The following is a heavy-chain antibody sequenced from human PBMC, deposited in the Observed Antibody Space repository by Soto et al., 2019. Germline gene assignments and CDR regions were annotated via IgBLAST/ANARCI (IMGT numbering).Heavy chain of an antibody. J-gene: IGHJ6*02. CDR1: GLPISNAW. V-gene: IGHV3-15*07. CDR3: TTGSVEGV. CDR2: IKTKSEGGPT. Sequence: EVQLVESGGGFIQPGGSLRLSCAASGLPISNAWMNWVRQAPGKGLEWVGRIKTKSEGGPTDYAAAVKGRFTVSRDDSKNTLYLQMNSLKTEDTAVYYCTTGSVEGVWDQGTTVTVSS. D-gene: IGHD2-15*01.